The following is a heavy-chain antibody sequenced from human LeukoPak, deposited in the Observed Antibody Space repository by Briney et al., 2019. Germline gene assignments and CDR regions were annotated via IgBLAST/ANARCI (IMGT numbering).Heavy chain of an antibody. J-gene: IGHJ6*03. CDR2: ISSSSSYI. V-gene: IGHV3-21*01. D-gene: IGHD3-10*01. CDR1: GFTFSSYS. Sequence: GGSLRLSCAASGFTFSSYSMNWVRQAPGKGLEWVSSISSSSSYIYYADSVKGRFTISRDNAKNSLYLQMNSLRAEDTAVYYCTRDMVRGGPYMDVWGKGTTVTVSS. CDR3: TRDMVRGGPYMDV.